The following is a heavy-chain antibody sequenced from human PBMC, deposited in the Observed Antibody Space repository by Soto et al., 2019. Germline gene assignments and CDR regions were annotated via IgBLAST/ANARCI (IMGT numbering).Heavy chain of an antibody. Sequence: GGSLRLSCAASGFTFSSYGMHWVRQAPGKGLEWVAVIWYDGSNKYYADSVKGRFTISRDNSKNTLYLQMNSLRAEDTAVYYCASDLRLAVAGDSYYYYGMDVWGQGTTVTVSS. CDR3: ASDLRLAVAGDSYYYYGMDV. V-gene: IGHV3-33*01. CDR1: GFTFSSYG. D-gene: IGHD6-19*01. J-gene: IGHJ6*02. CDR2: IWYDGSNK.